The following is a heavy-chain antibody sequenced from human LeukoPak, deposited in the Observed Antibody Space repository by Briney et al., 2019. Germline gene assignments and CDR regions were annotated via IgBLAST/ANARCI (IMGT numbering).Heavy chain of an antibody. CDR3: AELGITMIGGV. D-gene: IGHD3-10*02. CDR1: GFTFSFAR. V-gene: IGHV3-48*04. CDR2: ISSSGSTI. J-gene: IGHJ6*04. Sequence: GGSLRLSCAASGFTFSFARMSWVRQAPGKGLEWVSYISSSGSTIYYADSVKGRFTISRDNAKNSLYLQMNSLRAEDTAVYYCAELGITMIGGVWGKGTTVTISS.